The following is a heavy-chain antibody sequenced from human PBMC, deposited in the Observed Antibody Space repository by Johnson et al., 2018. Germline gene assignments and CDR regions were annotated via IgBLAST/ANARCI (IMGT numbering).Heavy chain of an antibody. CDR2: TIPSLGIG. Sequence: QVQLVQSGAEVKQPGASLKVSCKASGGNFSIFGFSWVRQAPGQGLEWMGGTIPSLGIGNYAQKFQGRVTISADKSTPTANMELSSLNSEDTAVYYCARSPSDYVQMVNWGQGTLVTVSS. CDR1: GGNFSIFG. CDR3: ARSPSDYVQMVN. D-gene: IGHD4-17*01. J-gene: IGHJ4*02. V-gene: IGHV1-69*04.